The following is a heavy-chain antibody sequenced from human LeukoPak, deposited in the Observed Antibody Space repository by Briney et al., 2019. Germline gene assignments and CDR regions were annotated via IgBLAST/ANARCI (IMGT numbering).Heavy chain of an antibody. Sequence: PGGSLRLSCAASGFTFSSYDMHWVRQATGKGLEWVSAIGPTGDTYYSGSVKGRFTISRENARHSVYLQMNSLRAEDTALYYCARAKPGGSGSDYGDRNIDYWGQGTLVTVSS. V-gene: IGHV3-13*01. J-gene: IGHJ4*02. D-gene: IGHD4-17*01. CDR3: ARAKPGGSGSDYGDRNIDY. CDR1: GFTFSSYD. CDR2: IGPTGDT.